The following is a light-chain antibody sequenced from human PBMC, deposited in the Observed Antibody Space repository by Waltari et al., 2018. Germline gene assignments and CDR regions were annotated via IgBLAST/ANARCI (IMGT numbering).Light chain of an antibody. J-gene: IGKJ2*01. V-gene: IGKV1-5*01. Sequence: DIQMTQSPSTLSASVGDRVTITCRASQSISSWLAWYQQKPGKAPKLLIYDASTLESGVPGRFSGTGSGTEFTLTISSLQPDDFATYYCQRYNSYANTFGQGTKVDIK. CDR2: DAS. CDR3: QRYNSYANT. CDR1: QSISSW.